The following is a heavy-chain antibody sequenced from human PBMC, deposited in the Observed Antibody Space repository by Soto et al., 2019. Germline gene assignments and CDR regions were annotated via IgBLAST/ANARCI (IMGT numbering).Heavy chain of an antibody. V-gene: IGHV3-53*01. CDR2: IYSGGST. CDR3: AREDGEGFGY. J-gene: IGHJ4*02. Sequence: EVQLVESGAGLIQPGGSLRLSCAASGFTVSSHYMSWVRQAPGKGLEWVSVIYSGGSTYYADSVNGRFTISRDNSKTTLYLQMNSVRAEDTAVYDCAREDGEGFGYWGEGTLVAFCS. D-gene: IGHD4-17*01. CDR1: GFTVSSHY.